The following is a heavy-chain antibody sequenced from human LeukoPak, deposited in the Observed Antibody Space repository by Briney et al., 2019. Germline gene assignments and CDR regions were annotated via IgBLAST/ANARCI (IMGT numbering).Heavy chain of an antibody. J-gene: IGHJ3*02. CDR2: ISGSSTST. D-gene: IGHD2-21*02. CDR1: GFTFNNYG. CDR3: ARDLNPIVVVTSDAFDI. Sequence: PGGSLRLSCAASGFTFNNYGISWVRQAPGKGLEWVSAISGSSTSTYYADSVKGRFTISRDNSKSTLYLQMNSLRAEDTAVYYCARDLNPIVVVTSDAFDIWGQGTMVTVSS. V-gene: IGHV3-23*01.